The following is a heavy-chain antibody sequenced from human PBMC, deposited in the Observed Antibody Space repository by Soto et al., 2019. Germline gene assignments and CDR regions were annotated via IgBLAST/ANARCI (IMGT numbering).Heavy chain of an antibody. CDR1: GYTFTSYA. Sequence: ASVKVSCKASGYTFTSYAMHWVRQAPGQRLEWMGWINAGNGNTKYSQKFQGRVTITRDTSASTAYMELSSLRSDDTAVFFCARDPSNTDGSQIYFDSWGQGTQVTAPQ. CDR3: ARDPSNTDGSQIYFDS. J-gene: IGHJ4*02. CDR2: INAGNGNT. D-gene: IGHD2-8*01. V-gene: IGHV1-3*01.